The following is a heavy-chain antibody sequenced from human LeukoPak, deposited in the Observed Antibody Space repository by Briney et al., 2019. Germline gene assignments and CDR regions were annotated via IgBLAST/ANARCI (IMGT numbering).Heavy chain of an antibody. CDR2: ISAYNGNT. J-gene: IGHJ6*03. Sequence: GASVKVSCKASGYTFTSYGISWVRQAPGQGLEWMGWISAYNGNTNYAQKLQGRVTMTTDTSTSTAYMELRSLRSDNTAVYYCARGNYYGSGSYYLYYYYYYMDVWGKGTTVTISS. CDR1: GYTFTSYG. V-gene: IGHV1-18*01. CDR3: ARGNYYGSGSYYLYYYYYYMDV. D-gene: IGHD3-10*01.